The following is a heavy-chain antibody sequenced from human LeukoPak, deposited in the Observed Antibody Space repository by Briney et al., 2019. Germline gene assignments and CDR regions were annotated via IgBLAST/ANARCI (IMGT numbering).Heavy chain of an antibody. V-gene: IGHV3-30-3*01. CDR2: ISYDGSNK. Sequence: PGGSLRLSCAASGFTFSSYAMHWVRQAPGKGLEWVAVISYDGSNKYYADSVKGRFTISRDNSKNTLYLQMNSLRAEDTAVYYCARDQTGYCSSTSCSPFDYWGQGTLVTVSS. J-gene: IGHJ4*02. CDR3: ARDQTGYCSSTSCSPFDY. D-gene: IGHD2-2*01. CDR1: GFTFSSYA.